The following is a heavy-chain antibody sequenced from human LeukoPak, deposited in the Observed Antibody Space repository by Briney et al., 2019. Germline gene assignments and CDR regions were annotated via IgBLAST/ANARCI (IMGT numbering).Heavy chain of an antibody. CDR3: AKAVHYDTLAGPGRDHYYYYGMDV. CDR1: GFTFNYAW. Sequence: PGGSLRLSCAASGFTFNYAWMSWVRQAPGKGLEWVAVTSYDGSNRYYSDSVKGRFTISRDNSKNTLYLQMNSLRAEDTAVYYCAKAVHYDTLAGPGRDHYYYYGMDVWGQGTTVTVSS. V-gene: IGHV3-30*18. J-gene: IGHJ6*02. D-gene: IGHD3-9*01. CDR2: TSYDGSNR.